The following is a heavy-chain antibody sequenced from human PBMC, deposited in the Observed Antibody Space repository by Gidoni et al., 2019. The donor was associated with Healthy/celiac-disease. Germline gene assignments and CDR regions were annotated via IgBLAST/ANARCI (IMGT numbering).Heavy chain of an antibody. J-gene: IGHJ6*02. CDR2: IRSKAYGGTT. Sequence: EVQLVESGGGLVQPGRSLRLSCTASGFTFGDYAMSWVRQAPGKGLEWVGFIRSKAYGGTTEYAASVKGRFTISRDDSKSIAYLQMNSLKTEDTAVYYCTIGSVLMVYAPAYYGMDVWGQGTTVTVSS. D-gene: IGHD2-8*01. V-gene: IGHV3-49*04. CDR1: GFTFGDYA. CDR3: TIGSVLMVYAPAYYGMDV.